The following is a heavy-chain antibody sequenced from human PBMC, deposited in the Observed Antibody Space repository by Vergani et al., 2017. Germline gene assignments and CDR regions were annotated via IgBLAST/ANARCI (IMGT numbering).Heavy chain of an antibody. CDR2: INSDGSST. V-gene: IGHV3-74*01. D-gene: IGHD6-13*01. CDR3: ASIAAAGNYYYYGMDV. J-gene: IGHJ6*02. CDR1: GFPFSSYW. Sequence: EVQLVESGGGLVQPGGSLRLSCAASGFPFSSYWMHWVRQAPGKGLVWVSRINSDGSSTSYADSVKGRFTISRDNAKNTLYLQMNSLRAEDTAVYYCASIAAAGNYYYYGMDVWGQGTTVTVSS.